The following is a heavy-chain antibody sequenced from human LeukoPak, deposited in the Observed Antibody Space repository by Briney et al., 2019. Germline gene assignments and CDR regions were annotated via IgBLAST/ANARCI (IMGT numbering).Heavy chain of an antibody. CDR3: ARTTTAMSPDAFDI. V-gene: IGHV4-4*07. CDR2: IYTSGST. Sequence: SETLSLTCTVSGGSISSYYWSWIRQPAGKGLEWIGRIYTSGSTNYNPSLKSRVTMSVDTSKNQFSLKLSSVTAADTAVYYCARTTTAMSPDAFDIWGQGTMVTVSS. J-gene: IGHJ3*02. CDR1: GGSISSYY. D-gene: IGHD4-11*01.